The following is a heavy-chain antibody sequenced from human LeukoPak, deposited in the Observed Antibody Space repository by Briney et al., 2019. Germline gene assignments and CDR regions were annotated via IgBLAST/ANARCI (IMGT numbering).Heavy chain of an antibody. V-gene: IGHV4-59*01. D-gene: IGHD2-15*01. CDR1: GGSISSYY. Sequence: TLSLTFTVSGGSISSYYWSWVRQPPGKGLGWIGYIYYSGSTNYNPSLKSTVTISVDTSKNQFPLKLSSVTAADTAVYYCARGPRYCSGGSCYDYWGQGTLVTVSS. CDR2: IYYSGST. J-gene: IGHJ4*02. CDR3: ARGPRYCSGGSCYDY.